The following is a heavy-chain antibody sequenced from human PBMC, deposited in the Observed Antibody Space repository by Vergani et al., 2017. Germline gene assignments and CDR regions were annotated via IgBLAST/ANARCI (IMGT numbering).Heavy chain of an antibody. V-gene: IGHV3-21*01. D-gene: IGHD6-19*01. J-gene: IGHJ4*02. CDR1: GFTFSSYS. Sequence: EVQLVESGGGLVKPGGSLRLSCAASGFTFSSYSMNWVRQAPGKGLEWVSSISSSSSYIYYADSVKGRFTISRDNAKNSLYLQMNSLRAEDTALYYCAITLTVAGLFDYWGQGTLVTVSS. CDR3: AITLTVAGLFDY. CDR2: ISSSSSYI.